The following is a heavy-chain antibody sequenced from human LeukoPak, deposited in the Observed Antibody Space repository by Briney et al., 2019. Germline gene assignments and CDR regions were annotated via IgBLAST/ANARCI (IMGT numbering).Heavy chain of an antibody. CDR2: IYSGGST. Sequence: PGGSLRLSCAASGFTVSSNYMSWVREAPGKGLEWGSVIYSGGSTYYAHSPKARLTISRDNYKNTVYLQMNIMRAEDTAVYYCARGPPLRFGAFDIWGQGTMVTVSS. J-gene: IGHJ3*02. CDR3: ARGPPLRFGAFDI. D-gene: IGHD5-12*01. CDR1: GFTVSSNY. V-gene: IGHV3-53*05.